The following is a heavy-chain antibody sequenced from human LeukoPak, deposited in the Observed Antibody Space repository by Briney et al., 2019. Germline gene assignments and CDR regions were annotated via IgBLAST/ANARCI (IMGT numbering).Heavy chain of an antibody. CDR3: AREVGYGDYLGRYFDL. CDR2: IYTSGST. Sequence: SQTLSLTCTVSGGSISSGSYYWSWIRQPAGTGLEWIGRIYTSGSTNYNPSLKSRVTISVDTSKNQFSLKLSSVTAAGTAVYYCAREVGYGDYLGRYFDLWGRGTLVTVSS. CDR1: GGSISSGSYY. V-gene: IGHV4-61*02. J-gene: IGHJ2*01. D-gene: IGHD4-17*01.